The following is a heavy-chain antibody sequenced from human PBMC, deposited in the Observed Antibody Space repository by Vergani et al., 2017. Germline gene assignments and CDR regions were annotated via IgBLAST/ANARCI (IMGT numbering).Heavy chain of an antibody. Sequence: QVQLVQSGAEVKKPGSSVKVSCKASGGTFSSYAISWVRQAPGQGLEWMGGIIPIFGTANYAQKFQGRVTITADESTSTAYMELSSLRSEDTAVYYCARESSGIAAAVYYYYYMDVWGKGTTVTVSS. CDR2: IIPIFGTA. D-gene: IGHD6-13*01. V-gene: IGHV1-69*01. CDR1: GGTFSSYA. J-gene: IGHJ6*03. CDR3: ARESSGIAAAVYYYYYMDV.